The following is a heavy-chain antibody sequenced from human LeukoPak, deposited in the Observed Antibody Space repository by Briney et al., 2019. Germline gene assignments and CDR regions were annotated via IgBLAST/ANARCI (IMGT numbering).Heavy chain of an antibody. V-gene: IGHV3-73*01. Sequence: GGSLRLSCAASGFTFSGSSIHWVRQASGKGLEWVGLIRTKANTYATAYAASGTGRFTISRDDSKPTSYLQMNSLKTEDTALYFCTTSYSGNSWYDWFGPWGQGTLVTVSS. J-gene: IGHJ5*02. CDR2: IRTKANTYAT. D-gene: IGHD6-13*01. CDR3: TTSYSGNSWYDWFGP. CDR1: GFTFSGSS.